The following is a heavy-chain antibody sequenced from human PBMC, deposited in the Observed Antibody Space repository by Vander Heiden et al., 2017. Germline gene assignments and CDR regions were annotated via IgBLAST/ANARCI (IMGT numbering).Heavy chain of an antibody. V-gene: IGHV3-23*01. CDR3: AKDSKLTGETCDY. CDR1: GFTFSSYA. Sequence: EVQLLESGGGLVQPGGSLRLSCAASGFTFSSYAMSWVRQAPGKGLDWVSAISRSGASTYYADSVKGRFTISRDNSKNTLYLQMNSLRVEDTAVDYCAKDSKLTGETCDYWGQGTRVTVSS. J-gene: IGHJ4*02. CDR2: ISRSGAST. D-gene: IGHD7-27*01.